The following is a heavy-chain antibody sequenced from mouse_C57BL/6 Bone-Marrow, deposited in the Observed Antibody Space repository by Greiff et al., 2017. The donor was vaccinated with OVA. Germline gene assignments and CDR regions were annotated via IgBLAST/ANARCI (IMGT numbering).Heavy chain of an antibody. CDR2: IYPRDGST. CDR1: GYTFTDYT. Sequence: QVQLQQSDAELVKPGASVKISCKASGYTFTDYTIHWMKQRPEQGLEWIGYIYPRDGSTKYNEQFKGKATLTADKSSSTAYMQLNSLTSDDSAVYFCAREAYYINQYYFDYWGQGTTLTVSS. CDR3: AREAYYINQYYFDY. V-gene: IGHV1-78*01. J-gene: IGHJ2*01. D-gene: IGHD2-5*01.